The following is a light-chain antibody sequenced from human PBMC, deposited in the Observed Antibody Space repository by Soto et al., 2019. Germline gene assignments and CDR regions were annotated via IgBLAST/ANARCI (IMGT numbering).Light chain of an antibody. CDR3: QQSYSTPPT. V-gene: IGKV1-39*01. J-gene: IGKJ1*01. CDR1: QSISSY. CDR2: AAS. Sequence: IPLTPSPSSLSAPVGDRVPITSRASQSISSYLNWSQQKPVQDPKLLISAASSLQSVLPSRFSGSGSATDFTLTISSLQPEDFATYYCQQSYSTPPTFGQGTKVDIK.